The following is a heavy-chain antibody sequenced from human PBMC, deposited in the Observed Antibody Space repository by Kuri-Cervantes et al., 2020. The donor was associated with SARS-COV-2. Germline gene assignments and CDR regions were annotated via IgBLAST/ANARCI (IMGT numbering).Heavy chain of an antibody. V-gene: IGHV4-39*01. CDR1: GGSISSSSYY. Sequence: GSLRLSCTVSGGSISSSSYYWGWIRQPPGKGLEWIGSIYYSGSTYYNPSLKSRVTISVDTSKNQFSLKLSSVTAADTAVYYCARQMMSSITIFGVVITRNWFDPWGQGTLVTISS. CDR2: IYYSGST. CDR3: ARQMMSSITIFGVVITRNWFDP. J-gene: IGHJ5*02. D-gene: IGHD3-3*01.